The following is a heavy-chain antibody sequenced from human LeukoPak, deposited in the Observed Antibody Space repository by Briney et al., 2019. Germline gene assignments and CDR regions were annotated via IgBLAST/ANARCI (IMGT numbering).Heavy chain of an antibody. Sequence: PGGSLRLSCAASGFTFSSYAMSWVRQAPGKGLEWVSAISGSGGSTYYADSVKGRFTISRDNSKNTLYLQMNSLRAEDTAVYYCAKDLGRRELRPPSDYWGQGTLVTVSS. CDR1: GFTFSSYA. J-gene: IGHJ4*02. CDR2: ISGSGGST. V-gene: IGHV3-23*01. D-gene: IGHD1-26*01. CDR3: AKDLGRRELRPPSDY.